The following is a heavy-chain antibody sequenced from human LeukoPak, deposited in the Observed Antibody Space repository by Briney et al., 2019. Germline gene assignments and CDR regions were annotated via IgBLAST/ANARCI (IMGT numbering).Heavy chain of an antibody. V-gene: IGHV4-34*01. CDR1: GGSFNGYY. CDR3: ARGLRFLEPFDY. J-gene: IGHJ4*02. D-gene: IGHD3-3*01. Sequence: SETLSLTCAVYGGSFNGYYWSWIRQPPGKGLEWIGEINHSGSTNYNPSLKSRVTISVDTSKNQFSLKLSSVTAADTAVYYCARGLRFLEPFDYWGQGTLVTVSS. CDR2: INHSGST.